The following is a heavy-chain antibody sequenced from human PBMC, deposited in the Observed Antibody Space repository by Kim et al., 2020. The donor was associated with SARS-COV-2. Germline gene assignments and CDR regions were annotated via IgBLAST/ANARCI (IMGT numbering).Heavy chain of an antibody. V-gene: IGHV3-74*01. Sequence: GGSLRLSCVASGFTFSNYWMHWVRQAPGKGLVWVSRIKTDGSTTNYADSVKGRFTVSRDNAKNTLYLQMNSLRGGDTGVYYCARGFVGAPGRDWGQGHLV. CDR3: ARGFVGAPGRD. D-gene: IGHD3-10*01. CDR2: IKTDGSTT. CDR1: GFTFSNYW. J-gene: IGHJ4*02.